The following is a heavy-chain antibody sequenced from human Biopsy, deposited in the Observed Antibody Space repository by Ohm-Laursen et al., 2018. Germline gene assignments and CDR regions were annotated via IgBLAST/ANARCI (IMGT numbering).Heavy chain of an antibody. CDR2: IYNTETT. V-gene: IGHV4-39*01. Sequence: GTLSLTCTVSGGSISSSTTYYWAWLRQPPGEGLEWIGSIYNTETTFYNPSLKSPVTISVDTSPNQFSLKVSSVTAADTALYFCARHPTRFWFDPWGHGTLVTVSS. D-gene: IGHD1/OR15-1a*01. J-gene: IGHJ5*02. CDR3: ARHPTRFWFDP. CDR1: GGSISSSTTYY.